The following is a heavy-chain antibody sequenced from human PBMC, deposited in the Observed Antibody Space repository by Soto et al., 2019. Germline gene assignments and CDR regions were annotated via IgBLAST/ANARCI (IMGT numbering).Heavy chain of an antibody. CDR1: GGTFSTYA. V-gene: IGHV1-69*12. CDR3: ASGIQLWLRRINNGYSG. Sequence: QVQLVQSGAEVKKPESSVKVSCKAPGGTFSTYAISWVRQAPGQGLEWMGGIIPMFGTANYAQRFQDRVTITADESTNTAHMELSSLRSEDTAVDFWASGIQLWLRRINNGYSGWGQGTLVTVSS. CDR2: IIPMFGTA. J-gene: IGHJ4*02. D-gene: IGHD5-18*01.